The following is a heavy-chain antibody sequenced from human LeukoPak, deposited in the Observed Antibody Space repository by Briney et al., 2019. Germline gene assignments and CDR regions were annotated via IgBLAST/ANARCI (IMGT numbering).Heavy chain of an antibody. Sequence: ASVKVSCKASGGTFSSYAISWVRQAPGQGLEWMGGIIPIFGTANYAQKFQGRVTITADKSTSTAYMELSSLRSGDTVVYYCARAGGPLFDGNYYYGMDVWGKGTTVTVSS. D-gene: IGHD2-8*02. CDR1: GGTFSSYA. V-gene: IGHV1-69*06. CDR2: IIPIFGTA. CDR3: ARAGGPLFDGNYYYGMDV. J-gene: IGHJ6*04.